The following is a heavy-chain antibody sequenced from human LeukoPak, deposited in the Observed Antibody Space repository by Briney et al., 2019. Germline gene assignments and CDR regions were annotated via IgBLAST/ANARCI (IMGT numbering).Heavy chain of an antibody. CDR3: ARGRGVAVTGTIDY. D-gene: IGHD6-19*01. V-gene: IGHV1-2*02. J-gene: IGHJ4*02. CDR2: INPNSGGA. Sequence: GASVKVSCKASGGTFSSYTISWVRQAPGQGLEWMGWINPNSGGAKYAQKFQGRVTMTGDTATGTAYMELSGLTSDDTAVYYCARGRGVAVTGTIDYWGQGTLVTVSP. CDR1: GGTFSSYT.